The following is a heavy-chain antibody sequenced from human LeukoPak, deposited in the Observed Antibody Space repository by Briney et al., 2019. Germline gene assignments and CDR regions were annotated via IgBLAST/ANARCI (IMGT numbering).Heavy chain of an antibody. Sequence: RPGGSLRLSCAASGFTFSNYWMSWVRRAPGKGLEWLANIKQDGSETYSVDSVRGRFTISRDNAKNSLYLQMNSLRAEDTAVYYCARDFWGAYRVDYFACWGQGTLVTVSS. D-gene: IGHD3-3*01. CDR1: GFTFSNYW. CDR3: ARDFWGAYRVDYFAC. J-gene: IGHJ4*02. CDR2: IKQDGSET. V-gene: IGHV3-7*01.